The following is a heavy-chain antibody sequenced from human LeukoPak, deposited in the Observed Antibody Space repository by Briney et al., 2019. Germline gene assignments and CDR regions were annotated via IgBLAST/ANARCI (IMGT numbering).Heavy chain of an antibody. CDR2: ISPYNGNT. V-gene: IGHV1-18*01. CDR1: GYTFTSYG. J-gene: IGHJ5*02. D-gene: IGHD4/OR15-4a*01. CDR3: ARDTVVVTTRISDWFSP. Sequence: ASVKVSCKASGYTFTSYGICWVRQAPGQGLEWVGWISPYNGNTNYAQKLQGRVTMTTDTSTRTAYMELRSLRSDDAAVSYCARDTVVVTTRISDWFSPWGQGTLVTAS.